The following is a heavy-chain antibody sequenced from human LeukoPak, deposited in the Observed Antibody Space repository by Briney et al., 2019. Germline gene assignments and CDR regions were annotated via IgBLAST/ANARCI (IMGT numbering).Heavy chain of an antibody. D-gene: IGHD2-2*01. CDR3: ARDGLGYCSSTSCPPEIDY. CDR2: INPNSGGT. J-gene: IGHJ4*02. Sequence: ASVKVSCKASGYTFISYDINWVRQATGQGLEWMGWINPNSGGTNYAQKFQGRVTMTRDTSISTAYMELSRLRSDDTAVYYCARDGLGYCSSTSCPPEIDYWGQGTLVTVSS. V-gene: IGHV1-2*02. CDR1: GYTFISYD.